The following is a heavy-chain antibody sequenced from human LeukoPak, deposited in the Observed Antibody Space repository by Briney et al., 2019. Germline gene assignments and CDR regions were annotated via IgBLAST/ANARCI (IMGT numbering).Heavy chain of an antibody. Sequence: GGSLRLSCAASGFTFSSYGMHWVRQAPGKGLEWVAFIRYDGSNKYYADSVKGRFTISRDNSKNTLYLQMNSLRAEDTAVYYCAKGVACSSTSCPAFDYWGQGTQVTVSS. CDR1: GFTFSSYG. CDR2: IRYDGSNK. V-gene: IGHV3-30*02. CDR3: AKGVACSSTSCPAFDY. J-gene: IGHJ4*02. D-gene: IGHD2-2*01.